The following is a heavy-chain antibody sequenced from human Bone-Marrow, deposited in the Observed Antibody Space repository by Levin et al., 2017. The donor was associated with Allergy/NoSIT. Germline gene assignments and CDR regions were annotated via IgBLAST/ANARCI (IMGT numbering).Heavy chain of an antibody. CDR3: ASRATVTKDYYFDS. J-gene: IGHJ4*02. CDR1: GHSVSSGYS. D-gene: IGHD4-17*01. Sequence: NASETLSLTCSVSGHSVSSGYSWGCVRQAPGNGLEWLGSIYYSGDTFYNPSLQGRVTIDVDPSKNQFSLKLTSVTAADTAVYYCASRATVTKDYYFDSWGQGSLVIVSS. CDR2: IYYSGDT. V-gene: IGHV4-38-2*02.